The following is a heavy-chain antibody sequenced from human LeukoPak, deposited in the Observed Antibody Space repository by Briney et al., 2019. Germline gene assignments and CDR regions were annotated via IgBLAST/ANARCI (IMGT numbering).Heavy chain of an antibody. CDR1: GGAISSYY. D-gene: IGHD3-3*01. CDR3: ARGIFGMVLNAFDL. Sequence: PSETLSLTCTVSGGAISSYYWTWIRQSPGRGLEWVGYISYGGSHNYHPFLKRRVTISVDTSKNQFSLKLRSVTAADTAVYYCARGIFGMVLNAFDLWGRGTMVTVSS. J-gene: IGHJ3*01. CDR2: ISYGGSH. V-gene: IGHV4-59*01.